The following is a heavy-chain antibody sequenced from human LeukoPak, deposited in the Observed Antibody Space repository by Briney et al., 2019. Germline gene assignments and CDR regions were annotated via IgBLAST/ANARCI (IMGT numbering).Heavy chain of an antibody. V-gene: IGHV3-23*01. J-gene: IGHJ4*02. CDR1: GFTFNSYA. CDR2: ISGGDNNT. Sequence: PGGSLRLSCAASGFTFNSYAMSWVRQAPGKGQEWVSTISGGDNNTYYADSVKGRSTISRDNSKNTVYLQVNSLRADDTAVYYCAKSPYDHWGQGTLVTVSS. CDR3: AKSPYDH.